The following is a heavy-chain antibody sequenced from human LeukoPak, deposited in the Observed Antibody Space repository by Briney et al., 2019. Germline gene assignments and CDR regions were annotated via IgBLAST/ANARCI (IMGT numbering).Heavy chain of an antibody. D-gene: IGHD3-22*01. CDR1: GFTFSSYG. CDR2: IRYDGRNK. CDR3: AKYYYDSSGYNDY. V-gene: IGHV3-30*02. J-gene: IGHJ4*02. Sequence: TGGSLRLSCAASGFTFSSYGMHWVRQAPGKGLEWILLIRYDGRNKYYADSVKGRFTISRDNSKNTLYLQMNSLRAEDTAVYYCAKYYYDSSGYNDYWGQGTLVTVSS.